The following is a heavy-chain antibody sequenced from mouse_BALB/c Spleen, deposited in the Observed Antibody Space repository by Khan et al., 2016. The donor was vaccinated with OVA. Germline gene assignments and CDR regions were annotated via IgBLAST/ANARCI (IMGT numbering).Heavy chain of an antibody. D-gene: IGHD3-3*01. Sequence: EVQLQGSGPGLVKPSQSLSLTCTVTGYSITSDYAWNWIRQFPGNKLEWMGYITYSGSTSYTPSLKSRFSITRDTSKNQFFLQLNSLTTEDTATYYCARGRAYWGQGTLVTVSA. CDR2: ITYSGST. J-gene: IGHJ3*01. CDR1: GYSITSDYA. CDR3: ARGRAY. V-gene: IGHV3-2*02.